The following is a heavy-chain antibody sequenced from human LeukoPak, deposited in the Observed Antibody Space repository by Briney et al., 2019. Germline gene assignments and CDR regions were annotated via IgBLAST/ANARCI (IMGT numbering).Heavy chain of an antibody. CDR3: ATDRGYSSFDY. CDR1: GFTLSSYT. J-gene: IGHJ4*02. D-gene: IGHD3-22*01. Sequence: GGSLRLSCAASGFTLSSYTMNWVRQAPGKGLEWVSSISSSSTYLDYADSLKGRFTISRDNAKNSLYLQMNSLRAEDTAVYYCATDRGYSSFDYWGQGTLVTVSS. V-gene: IGHV3-21*01. CDR2: ISSSSTYL.